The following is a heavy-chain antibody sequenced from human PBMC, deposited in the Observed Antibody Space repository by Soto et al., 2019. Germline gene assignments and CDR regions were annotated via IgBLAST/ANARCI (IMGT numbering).Heavy chain of an antibody. CDR3: ARGVAVAAVYYFVY. J-gene: IGHJ4*02. CDR2: ISTHNGKT. D-gene: IGHD6-19*01. CDR1: GYTFTAYG. V-gene: IGHV1-18*04. Sequence: QVQLVQSGAEMKKPGASVRVSCKASGYTFTAYGITWVRQAPGQGLEYMGWISTHNGKTNYAQKVQGRVTLTTDKSTSTAYMDLRALTSDDTAVYYCARGVAVAAVYYFVYWGQGTLVTVSS.